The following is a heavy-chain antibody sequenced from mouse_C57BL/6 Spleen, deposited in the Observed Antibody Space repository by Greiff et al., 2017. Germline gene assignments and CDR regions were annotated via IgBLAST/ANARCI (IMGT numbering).Heavy chain of an antibody. J-gene: IGHJ3*01. CDR1: GFTFSSYA. Sequence: EVMLVESGEGLVKPGGSLKLSCAASGFTFSSYAMSWVRQTPEKRLEWVAYISSGGAYIYYADTVKGRFTISRDNARNTLYLQMRSLKSEDTAMYYCTRDGDVRFAYWGQGTLVTVSA. D-gene: IGHD2-3*01. CDR2: ISSGGAYI. CDR3: TRDGDVRFAY. V-gene: IGHV5-9-1*02.